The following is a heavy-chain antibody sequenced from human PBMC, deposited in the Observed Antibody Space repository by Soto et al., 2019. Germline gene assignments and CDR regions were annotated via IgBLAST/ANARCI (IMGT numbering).Heavy chain of an antibody. D-gene: IGHD3-10*01. Sequence: SETLSLTCTVSNGSLSSNYWSWIRQSPGKGLEWIGNIYYSGSTNYNPSLKSRVTMSVDTSKNQFTLKLSSVTAADTGVYFCARSFMVPVDCSDYWGQGTPVTVSS. V-gene: IGHV4-59*01. CDR2: IYYSGST. CDR3: ARSFMVPVDCSDY. J-gene: IGHJ4*02. CDR1: NGSLSSNY.